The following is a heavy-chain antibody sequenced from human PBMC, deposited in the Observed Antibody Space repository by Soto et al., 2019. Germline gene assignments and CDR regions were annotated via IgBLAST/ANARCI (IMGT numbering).Heavy chain of an antibody. V-gene: IGHV3-21*01. Sequence: PGGSLRLSCAASGFTFSSYSMNWVRQAPGKGLEWVSSISSSSSYIYYADSVKGRFTISRDNAKNSLYLQMNSLRAEDTAVYYCARVPVDTATYYFDYWGQGTLVTVSS. J-gene: IGHJ4*02. CDR1: GFTFSSYS. D-gene: IGHD5-18*01. CDR3: ARVPVDTATYYFDY. CDR2: ISSSSSYI.